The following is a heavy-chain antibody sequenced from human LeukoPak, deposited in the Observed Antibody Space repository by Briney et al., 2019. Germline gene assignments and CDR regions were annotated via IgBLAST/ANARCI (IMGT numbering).Heavy chain of an antibody. D-gene: IGHD3-16*02. CDR2: ISAYNGNT. V-gene: IGHV1-18*01. CDR1: GYTFTSYG. CDR3: ARDRDYVWGSYRHTPDY. J-gene: IGHJ4*02. Sequence: GASVKVSCKASGYTFTSYGISWVRQAPGQGLEWTGWISAYNGNTDYAQKLQGRVTMTTDTSTSTAYMELRSLRSDDTAVYYCARDRDYVWGSYRHTPDYWGQGTLVTVSS.